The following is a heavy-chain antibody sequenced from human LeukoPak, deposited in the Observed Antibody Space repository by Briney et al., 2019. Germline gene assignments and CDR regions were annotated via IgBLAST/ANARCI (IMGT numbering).Heavy chain of an antibody. J-gene: IGHJ6*02. CDR2: ISYDGTNK. CDR1: GFTFSSYG. D-gene: IGHD6-13*01. V-gene: IGHV3-30*18. Sequence: GGSLRLSCAASGFTFSSYGIYWVRRAPGKGLEGVAVISYDGTNKYYADSVKGRFTISRDNSKNTLYLQMNSLRAEDTAVYYCAKDRSSWTRYYFYGMDVWGQGTTVTVSS. CDR3: AKDRSSWTRYYFYGMDV.